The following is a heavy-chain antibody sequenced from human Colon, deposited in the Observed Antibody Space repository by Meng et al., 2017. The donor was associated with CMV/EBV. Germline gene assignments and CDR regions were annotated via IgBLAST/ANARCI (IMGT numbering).Heavy chain of an antibody. CDR2: IGSSSTM. Sequence: GESLKISCAAFGFTFSSYSMNWVRQAPGKGLQWVSYIGSSSTMYYADSVKGRFTISRDNAKNSLYLQMNSLRAEDTAVYYCAREYSSSSGRRAFDIWGQGTMVTVSS. V-gene: IGHV3-48*04. CDR1: GFTFSSYS. J-gene: IGHJ3*02. CDR3: AREYSSSSGRRAFDI. D-gene: IGHD6-6*01.